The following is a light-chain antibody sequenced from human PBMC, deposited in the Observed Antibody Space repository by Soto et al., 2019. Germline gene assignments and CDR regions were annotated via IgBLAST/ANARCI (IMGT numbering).Light chain of an antibody. V-gene: IGLV1-40*01. Sequence: QSVLTQPPSVSGAPGQRVTISCTGSSSNIGAGYDVHWYQQLPGTAPKLLIYGNSNRPSGVPDRFSGSKSGTSASLDITGLQAEDEADYYCQSYDSSFWVFGGGTKVTVL. CDR2: GNS. J-gene: IGLJ3*02. CDR3: QSYDSSFWV. CDR1: SSNIGAGYD.